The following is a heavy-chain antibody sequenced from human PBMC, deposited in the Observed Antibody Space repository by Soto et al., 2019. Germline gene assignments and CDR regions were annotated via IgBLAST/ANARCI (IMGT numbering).Heavy chain of an antibody. CDR2: ISWDGRAQ. J-gene: IGHJ4*02. D-gene: IGHD1-1*01. V-gene: IGHV3-30*18. CDR3: AKETIQVGGPNYFDY. Sequence: VQLVESGGGVVQPGRSLRLLCEASDLPLSRNAMTWVRQAPGMGREWVAVISWDGRAQYYGDSVRGRFTISRDNSQSTLYLQMNSLRTEDTGIYYCAKETIQVGGPNYFDYWGQGVPVTVSS. CDR1: DLPLSRNA.